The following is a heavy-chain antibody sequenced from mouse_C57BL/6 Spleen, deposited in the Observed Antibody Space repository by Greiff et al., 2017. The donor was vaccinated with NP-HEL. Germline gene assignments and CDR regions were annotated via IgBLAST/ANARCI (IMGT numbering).Heavy chain of an antibody. CDR1: GFTFSSYA. Sequence: EVKLVESGEGLVKPGGSLKLSCAASGFTFSSYAMSWVRQTPEKRLEWVAYISSGGDYIYYADTVKGRFTISRDNARNTLYLQMSSLKSEDTAMYYCTRIYYDYDEEGYYFDYWGQGTTLTVSS. J-gene: IGHJ2*01. D-gene: IGHD2-4*01. CDR3: TRIYYDYDEEGYYFDY. CDR2: ISSGGDYI. V-gene: IGHV5-9-1*02.